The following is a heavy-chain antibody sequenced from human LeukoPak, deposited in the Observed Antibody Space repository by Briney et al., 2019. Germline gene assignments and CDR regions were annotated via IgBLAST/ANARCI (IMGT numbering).Heavy chain of an antibody. CDR3: ARGFSTGDIVVVPAARLYYYYMDV. V-gene: IGHV3-7*01. CDR1: GFTFSSYW. D-gene: IGHD2-2*01. J-gene: IGHJ6*03. Sequence: GGSLRLSCAASGFTFSSYWMSWVRQAPGKGLEWVANIKQDGSEKYYVDSVKGRFTISRDNAKNSLYLQMNSLRAEDTAVYYCARGFSTGDIVVVPAARLYYYYMDVWGKGTTVTVSS. CDR2: IKQDGSEK.